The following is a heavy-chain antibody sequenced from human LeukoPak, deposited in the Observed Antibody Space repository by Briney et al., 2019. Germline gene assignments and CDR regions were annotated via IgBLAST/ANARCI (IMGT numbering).Heavy chain of an antibody. D-gene: IGHD3-22*01. CDR1: GFTFSGYA. CDR3: AKMFYYDSSGYHFDY. CDR2: ISGSAGST. J-gene: IGHJ4*02. V-gene: IGHV3-23*01. Sequence: GGSLRLSCPASGFTFSGYAMSGVRQAPGKGLDWVSAISGSAGSTYYADSVKGRFTISRDNSKDTLDLQMNSLRAEDTAVYYCAKMFYYDSSGYHFDYWGQGTLVTVSS.